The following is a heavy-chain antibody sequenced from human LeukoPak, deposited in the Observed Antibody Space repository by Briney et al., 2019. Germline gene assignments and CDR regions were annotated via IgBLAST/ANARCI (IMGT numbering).Heavy chain of an antibody. CDR2: ISYDGSNK. J-gene: IGHJ4*02. D-gene: IGHD6-13*01. V-gene: IGHV3-30-3*01. CDR3: ATDPVVAGGVRYFDY. CDR1: GFTFSSYA. Sequence: GRSLRLSCAASGFTFSSYAMHWVRQAPGKGLEWVAVISYDGSNKYYADSVKGRFTISRDNSKNTLYLQMNSLRAEDTAMYYCATDPVVAGGVRYFDYWGQGTLVTVSS.